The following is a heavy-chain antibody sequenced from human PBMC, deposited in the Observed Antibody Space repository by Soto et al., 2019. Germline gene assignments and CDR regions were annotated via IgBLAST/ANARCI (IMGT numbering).Heavy chain of an antibody. Sequence: SETLSRTCTVSGASISSSYWSWIRQSPERALEWIAYVYHTGATNSNPSLTCRVTISLHTSKGQFSLTLTSLTPADPSVYFFSRGGNRYSKVASGVGGFELWGQVPMVAV. CDR3: SRGGNRYSKVASGVGGFEL. V-gene: IGHV4-59*01. D-gene: IGHD5-12*01. J-gene: IGHJ4*02. CDR1: GASISSSY. CDR2: VYHTGAT.